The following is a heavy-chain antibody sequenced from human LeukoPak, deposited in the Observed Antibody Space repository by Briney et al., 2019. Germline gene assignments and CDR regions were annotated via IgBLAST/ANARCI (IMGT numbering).Heavy chain of an antibody. Sequence: PGGSLRLSCAASGFTFSSYAMSWVRQAPGKGLEWVSAISGSGGSTYYADPVKGRFTISRDNSKNTLFLQMNSLRAEDTAVYYCARGSNTVTEFDYWGQGTLVTVSS. CDR3: ARGSNTVTEFDY. J-gene: IGHJ4*02. CDR2: ISGSGGST. D-gene: IGHD4-17*01. V-gene: IGHV3-23*01. CDR1: GFTFSSYA.